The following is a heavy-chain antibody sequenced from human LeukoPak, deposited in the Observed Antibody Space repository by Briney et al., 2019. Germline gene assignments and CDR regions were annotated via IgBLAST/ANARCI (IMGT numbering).Heavy chain of an antibody. J-gene: IGHJ4*02. V-gene: IGHV3-74*01. Sequence: GGSLRLSCAASGFTFSSYWMNWVRQAPGKGLVWVSRIASDGSSTTYADSVKGRFSISRDNAKNTLYLQMNSLRVEDTAVYYCTKDSDWAIDYWGQGTLVIVSS. D-gene: IGHD6-19*01. CDR1: GFTFSSYW. CDR2: IASDGSST. CDR3: TKDSDWAIDY.